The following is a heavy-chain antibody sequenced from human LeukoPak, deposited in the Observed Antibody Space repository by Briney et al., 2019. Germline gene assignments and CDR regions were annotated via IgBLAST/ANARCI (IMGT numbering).Heavy chain of an antibody. Sequence: PSETLSLTCTVSGGSISSYYWSWIRQPPGKGLERIGYIYYSGSTNYNPSLKSRVTISVDTSKNQFSLKLSSVTAADTAVYYCARHKQDIVVVPAAMYWFDPWGQGTLVTVSS. CDR1: GGSISSYY. D-gene: IGHD2-2*01. J-gene: IGHJ5*02. CDR2: IYYSGST. CDR3: ARHKQDIVVVPAAMYWFDP. V-gene: IGHV4-59*08.